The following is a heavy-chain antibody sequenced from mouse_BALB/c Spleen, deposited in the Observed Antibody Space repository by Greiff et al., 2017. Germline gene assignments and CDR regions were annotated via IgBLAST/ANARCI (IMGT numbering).Heavy chain of an antibody. Sequence: EVKLVESGPGLVKPSQSLSLTCTVTGYSFTSDYVWYLIRQLPGNQLEWMGDISYSGSTNYNPSLKSRISITRDTSKNQFFLQLNSVTTEDTATYYCARWEYVSHYYAMDYWGQGTSVTVSS. CDR3: ARWEYVSHYYAMDY. D-gene: IGHD2-10*02. CDR2: ISYSGST. V-gene: IGHV3-2*02. J-gene: IGHJ4*01. CDR1: GYSFTSDYV.